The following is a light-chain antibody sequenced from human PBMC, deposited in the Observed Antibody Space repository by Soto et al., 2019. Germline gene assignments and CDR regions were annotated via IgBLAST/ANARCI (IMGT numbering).Light chain of an antibody. V-gene: IGLV1-40*01. Sequence: QYVLTQPPSVSGAPGQRVTISCTGSSSNIGAGYDVHWYQQLPGTAPKLLIYGNSNRPSGVPDRFAGSKSGTSASLAITGLQAEDEADYCCQSYHSSLSGVVFGGGTTLTVL. CDR1: SSNIGAGYD. J-gene: IGLJ2*01. CDR3: QSYHSSLSGVV. CDR2: GNS.